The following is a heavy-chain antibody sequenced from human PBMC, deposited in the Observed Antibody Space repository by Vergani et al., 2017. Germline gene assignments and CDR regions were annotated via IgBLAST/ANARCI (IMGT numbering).Heavy chain of an antibody. CDR3: AKDGRENSDYGYFDY. J-gene: IGHJ4*02. V-gene: IGHV3-30*02. CDR1: GFSFNTYG. D-gene: IGHD4-17*01. CDR2: IGYDGRIK. Sequence: QVQLVETGGGVVQTGGSLRLYCATSGFSFNTYGAHWVRQAPGKGLVWVAFIGYDGRIKYNVDSVKGRFTISRDTSKKTLSLQMRSLRADDTAVYYCAKDGRENSDYGYFDYWGQGTLVTVSS.